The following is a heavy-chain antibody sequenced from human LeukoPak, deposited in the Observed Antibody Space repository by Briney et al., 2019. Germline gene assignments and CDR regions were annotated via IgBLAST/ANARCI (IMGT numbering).Heavy chain of an antibody. CDR1: GYTLTELS. V-gene: IGHV1-24*01. CDR2: FDPEDGET. J-gene: IGHJ4*02. Sequence: ASVKVSCKVSGYTLTELSMHWVRQAPGKGLEWMGGFDPEDGETIYAQKFQGRVTMTEDTSTDTAYMEPSSLRSEDTAVYYCATGDFWSGYAFNYWGQGTLVTVSS. CDR3: ATGDFWSGYAFNY. D-gene: IGHD3-3*01.